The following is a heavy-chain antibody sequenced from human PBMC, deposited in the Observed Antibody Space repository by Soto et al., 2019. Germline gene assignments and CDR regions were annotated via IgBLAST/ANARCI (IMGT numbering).Heavy chain of an antibody. Sequence: SETLSLTCTVSGGSISSYYWSWIRQPPGKGLEWIGYIYYSGSTNYNPSLKSRVTISVDTSKNQFSLKLSSVTAADPAVYYCASQPQSGLGFWSGYPTYNYYGMDVWGKGPRVT. V-gene: IGHV4-59*01. CDR3: ASQPQSGLGFWSGYPTYNYYGMDV. J-gene: IGHJ6*04. CDR1: GGSISSYY. CDR2: IYYSGST. D-gene: IGHD3-3*01.